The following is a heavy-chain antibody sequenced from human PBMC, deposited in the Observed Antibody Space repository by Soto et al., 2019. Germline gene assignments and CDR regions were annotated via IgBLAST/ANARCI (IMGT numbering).Heavy chain of an antibody. CDR2: IYHSGST. D-gene: IGHD5-12*01. V-gene: IGHV4-59*03. CDR1: GGSISSYY. J-gene: IGHJ4*02. Sequence: SETLSLTCTVSGGSISSYYWYWIRQPPGKGLYYIGNIYHSGSTNQDPSLKSRGTISVDTSKNQFSLELTSVTAADTAVYYCAAGNGYMSLWGQGTLVTVSS. CDR3: AAGNGYMSL.